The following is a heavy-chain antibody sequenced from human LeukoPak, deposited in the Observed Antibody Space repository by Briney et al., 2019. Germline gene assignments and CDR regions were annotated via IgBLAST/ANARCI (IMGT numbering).Heavy chain of an antibody. CDR2: ISYDGSKK. Sequence: GGSLRLSCAAAGFTFDSNAMHWVRQAPGKGLEWVAVISYDGSKKHYADSLKGRFTISRDNSKNTLYLQMISLRAEDTAVYYCAKDRGSSGWNGLDYWGQGTLVTVSS. CDR1: GFTFDSNA. D-gene: IGHD6-19*01. V-gene: IGHV3-30-3*01. CDR3: AKDRGSSGWNGLDY. J-gene: IGHJ4*02.